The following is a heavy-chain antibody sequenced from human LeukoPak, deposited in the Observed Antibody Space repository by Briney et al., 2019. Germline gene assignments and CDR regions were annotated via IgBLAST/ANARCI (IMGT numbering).Heavy chain of an antibody. V-gene: IGHV3-48*04. CDR1: GFTFSNYN. D-gene: IGHD6-19*01. Sequence: PGGSLRLSCAASGFTFSNYNMNWVRQAPGKGLEWVSFISNSGTTIKYADSVKGRFTISRDNAKNSLYLQMNSLRAEDTAVYYCARDGQWVATVAYYFDYWGQGTLVTVSS. CDR2: ISNSGTTI. CDR3: ARDGQWVATVAYYFDY. J-gene: IGHJ4*02.